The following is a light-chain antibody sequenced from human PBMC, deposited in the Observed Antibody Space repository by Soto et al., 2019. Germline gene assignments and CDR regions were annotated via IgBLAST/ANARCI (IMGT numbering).Light chain of an antibody. CDR3: CSYAGSNVV. CDR2: EGS. V-gene: IGLV2-23*01. Sequence: QSVLTQPASVSGSPGQSITISCTGTRSDVGSYNLVSWYQQHPGKAPKLMIYEGSKRPAGVSNRFSGSKSGNTASLTISGLKAEDEADYYCCSYAGSNVVFGGGTKLTVL. J-gene: IGLJ2*01. CDR1: RSDVGSYNL.